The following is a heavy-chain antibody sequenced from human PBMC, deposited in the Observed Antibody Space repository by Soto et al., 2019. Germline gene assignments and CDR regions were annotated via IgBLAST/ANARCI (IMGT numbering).Heavy chain of an antibody. CDR2: ISGSGGST. Sequence: PGGSLRLSCAPSGFTFSSYAMSWVRQAPGKGLEWVSAISGSGGSTYYADSVKGRFTISRDNSKNTLYLQMNSLRAEDTAVYYSAKLEGSMVRGAPPDWGQGTLVTVS. CDR1: GFTFSSYA. J-gene: IGHJ4*02. CDR3: AKLEGSMVRGAPPD. D-gene: IGHD3-10*01. V-gene: IGHV3-23*01.